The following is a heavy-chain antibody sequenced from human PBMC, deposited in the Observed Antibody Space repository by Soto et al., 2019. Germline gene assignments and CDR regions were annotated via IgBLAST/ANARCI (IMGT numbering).Heavy chain of an antibody. J-gene: IGHJ6*02. Sequence: WGSLRLSCAASGFTFSTYSMNFFRQAPCKWLEWVSSISSSGTYIHYADSLKGRFTISRDNAKNSLYLQMISLRAEDTAVYYCARDPSDCSSTSCWGYYALDVWGQGTTVTVSS. D-gene: IGHD2-2*01. CDR1: GFTFSTYS. CDR2: ISSSGTYI. CDR3: ARDPSDCSSTSCWGYYALDV. V-gene: IGHV3-21*01.